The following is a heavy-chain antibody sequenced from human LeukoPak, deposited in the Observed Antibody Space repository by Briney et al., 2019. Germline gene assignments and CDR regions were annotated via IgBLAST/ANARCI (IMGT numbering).Heavy chain of an antibody. Sequence: SETLSLTCTVSGGSISSSSHYWTWIRQPPGKGLEWIGYIYYSGSTNYHPSLESRVTLSVDTSKKQFSLKLSSVTAADTAVYFCARYVAAFDSWGQGTLVTVSS. V-gene: IGHV4-61*01. D-gene: IGHD6-13*01. J-gene: IGHJ4*02. CDR3: ARYVAAFDS. CDR1: GGSISSSSHY. CDR2: IYYSGST.